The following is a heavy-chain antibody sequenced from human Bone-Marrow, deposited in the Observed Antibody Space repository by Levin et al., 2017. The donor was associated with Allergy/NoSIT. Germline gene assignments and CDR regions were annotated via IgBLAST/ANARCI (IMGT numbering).Heavy chain of an antibody. CDR2: ISFDGSDK. J-gene: IGHJ6*02. Sequence: PGGSLRLSCEASGFSLRSYSMYWVRQAPGKGLEWVAVISFDGSDKYYGDSVKGRFSISRDTSKNTLFLQMNSLRPEDRAVYYCARSYYDFWRGYGMDVWGQGTTVTVS. CDR1: GFSLRSYS. CDR3: ARSYYDFWRGYGMDV. V-gene: IGHV3-30*03. D-gene: IGHD3/OR15-3a*01.